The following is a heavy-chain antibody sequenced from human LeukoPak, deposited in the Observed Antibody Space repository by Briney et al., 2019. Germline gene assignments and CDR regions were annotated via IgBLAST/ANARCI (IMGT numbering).Heavy chain of an antibody. CDR3: AKDRGYSHGFDY. V-gene: IGHV3-30*18. CDR1: GFTFTNAW. D-gene: IGHD5-18*01. Sequence: GGSLRLSCAASGFTFTNAWMSWVRQAPGKGLEWVAGISYDGRSKEYVDSVKGRFTISRDNSKNTLYLQMNSLRAEDTAVYYCAKDRGYSHGFDYWGQGTQLTVSS. CDR2: ISYDGRSK. J-gene: IGHJ4*02.